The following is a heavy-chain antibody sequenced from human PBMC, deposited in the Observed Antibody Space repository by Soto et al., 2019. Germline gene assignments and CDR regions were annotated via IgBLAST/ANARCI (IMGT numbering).Heavy chain of an antibody. D-gene: IGHD5-18*01. J-gene: IGHJ4*02. CDR3: ARDIRGYSRAFDY. Sequence: QVQLQESGPGLVEPSETLSLTCTVSGASVTSDSYYWTWIRQPPGQGLEWIGYIYSSGRTNYNPALKSRLTISLDTSSNQFSLKLTSVTAADTAVYYCARDIRGYSRAFDYWGQGTLVSVSS. CDR1: GASVTSDSYY. V-gene: IGHV4-61*01. CDR2: IYSSGRT.